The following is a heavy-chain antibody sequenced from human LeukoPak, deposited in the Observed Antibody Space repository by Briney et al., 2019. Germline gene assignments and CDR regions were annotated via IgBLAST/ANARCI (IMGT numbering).Heavy chain of an antibody. Sequence: SGPTLVNPTQTLTLTCTFSGFSLGTSGVGVGWMRQPPGKALEWLALIYWDDDKRYSPSLKSRLTITKDTSKNQVVLTMTNMDPVDTATYYCAHREYDCSGGSCYQKPVDYWGPGTLVTVSS. CDR2: IYWDDDK. V-gene: IGHV2-5*02. D-gene: IGHD2-15*01. CDR1: GFSLGTSGVG. CDR3: AHREYDCSGGSCYQKPVDY. J-gene: IGHJ4*02.